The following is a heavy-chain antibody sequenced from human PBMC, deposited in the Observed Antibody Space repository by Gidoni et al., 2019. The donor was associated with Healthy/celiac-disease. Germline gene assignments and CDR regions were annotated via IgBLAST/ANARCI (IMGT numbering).Heavy chain of an antibody. CDR2: ISAYNGNT. CDR1: GYTFTSYG. D-gene: IGHD2-2*03. V-gene: IGHV1-18*01. J-gene: IGHJ5*02. Sequence: QVQLVQSGAEVKKPGASVKVSCKASGYTFTSYGISWVRQAPGQGLEWMGWISAYNGNTNYAQKLQGRVTMTTDTSTSTAYMELRSLRSDDTAVYYCARVVFGYCSSTSCLGADWFDPWGQGTLVTVSS. CDR3: ARVVFGYCSSTSCLGADWFDP.